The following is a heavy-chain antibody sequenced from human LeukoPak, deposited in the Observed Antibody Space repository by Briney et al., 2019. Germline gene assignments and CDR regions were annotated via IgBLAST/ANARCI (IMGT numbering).Heavy chain of an antibody. CDR2: IYYSGST. J-gene: IGHJ5*02. CDR1: GGSISSGDYF. CDR3: ARVLAAAGANNWFDP. V-gene: IGHV4-30-4*08. D-gene: IGHD6-13*01. Sequence: SETLSLTCTVSGGSISSGDYFWSWVRRPPGKGLEWIGYIYYSGSTYYNPSLESRVTISLDTSKNQLSLKLTSVTAADTAVYYCARVLAAAGANNWFDPWGQGTLVTVSS.